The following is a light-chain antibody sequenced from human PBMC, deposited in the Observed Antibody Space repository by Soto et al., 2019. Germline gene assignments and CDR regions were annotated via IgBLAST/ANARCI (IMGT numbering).Light chain of an antibody. CDR3: KQRSNWPLT. CDR2: DAS. CDR1: QSVGSY. V-gene: IGKV3-11*01. J-gene: IGKJ1*01. Sequence: EIVLTQSPATLSLSPGERATLSCRASQSVGSYFAWYQQKPGQAPRLLIYDASNRATGIPARFSGSGSGTDFTLTLSSLESEDFAVYYCKQRSNWPLTFGQGTKVDIK.